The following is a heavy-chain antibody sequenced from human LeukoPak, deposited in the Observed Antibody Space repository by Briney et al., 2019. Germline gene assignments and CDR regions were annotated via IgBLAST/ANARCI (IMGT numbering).Heavy chain of an antibody. CDR3: ARAGSYYFDY. CDR1: GGSISSYY. CDR2: IYYSGST. V-gene: IGHV4-59*12. D-gene: IGHD1-26*01. Sequence: SETLSLTCTVSGGSISSYYWSWIRQPPGKGLEWIGSIYYSGSTYYNPSLKSRVTISVDTSKNQFSLKLSSVTAADTAVYYCARAGSYYFDYWGQGTLVTVSS. J-gene: IGHJ4*02.